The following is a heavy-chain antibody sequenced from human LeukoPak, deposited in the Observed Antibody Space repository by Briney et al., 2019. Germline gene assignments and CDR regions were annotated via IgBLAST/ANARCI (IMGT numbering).Heavy chain of an antibody. CDR1: GGSIRNFY. J-gene: IGHJ5*01. CDR2: IYYSGTT. Sequence: SETLSLTCTVSGGSIRNFYWSWIRQPPGKGLEWIGHIYYSGTTKYNPSLKSRVTISVDTSKNQFSLKVNSVTAADTAAYYCARNHGGWFDSWGQGTLVTVSS. V-gene: IGHV4-59*01. D-gene: IGHD4-23*01. CDR3: ARNHGGWFDS.